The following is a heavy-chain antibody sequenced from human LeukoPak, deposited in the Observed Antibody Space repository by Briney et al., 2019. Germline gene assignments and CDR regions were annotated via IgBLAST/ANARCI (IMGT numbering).Heavy chain of an antibody. J-gene: IGHJ6*02. Sequence: GASVKVSCKVSGYTLTELSMHWVRQAPGKGLEWMGGFDPEDGETIYAQRFQGRVTMTEDTSTDTAYMELSSLRSEDTAVYYCATSTTVTTRYYYGMDVWGQGTTVTVSS. D-gene: IGHD4-17*01. V-gene: IGHV1-24*01. CDR2: FDPEDGET. CDR1: GYTLTELS. CDR3: ATSTTVTTRYYYGMDV.